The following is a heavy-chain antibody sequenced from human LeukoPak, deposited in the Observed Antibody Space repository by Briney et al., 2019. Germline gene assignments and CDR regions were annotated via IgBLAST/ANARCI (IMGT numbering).Heavy chain of an antibody. J-gene: IGHJ4*02. CDR2: ISGSGGST. Sequence: HPGGSLRLSCAASEFTFSSYAMSWVRQAPGKGLEWVSAISGSGGSTYYADSVKGRFTISRDNSKNTLYLQMNSLRAEDTAVYYCAKRLYDSSGSLYYFDYWGQGTLVTVSS. CDR3: AKRLYDSSGSLYYFDY. V-gene: IGHV3-23*01. CDR1: EFTFSSYA. D-gene: IGHD3-22*01.